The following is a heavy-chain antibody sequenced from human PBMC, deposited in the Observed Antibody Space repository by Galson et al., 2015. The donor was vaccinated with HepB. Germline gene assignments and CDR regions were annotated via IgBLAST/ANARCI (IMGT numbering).Heavy chain of an antibody. J-gene: IGHJ6*02. CDR2: INSDGSST. V-gene: IGHV3-74*01. CDR3: ARGPAVAGTFYYYGMDV. D-gene: IGHD6-19*01. Sequence: SLRLSCAASGFTFSSYWMHWVRHAPGKGLVWVSRINSDGSSTSYADSVKGRFTISRDDAKNTLYLQMSGLRAEDTAVYCCARGPAVAGTFYYYGMDVWGQGTTVTVSS. CDR1: GFTFSSYW.